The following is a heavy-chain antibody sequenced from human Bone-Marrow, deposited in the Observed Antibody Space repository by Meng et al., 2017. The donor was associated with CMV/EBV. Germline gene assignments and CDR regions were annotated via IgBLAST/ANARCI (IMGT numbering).Heavy chain of an antibody. Sequence: GGSLRLSCVVSGLTFSSYWMSWVRQAPGKGLEWVANIKQDGSEKNYVDSVKGRFIISRDNSKNTLYLQMNSLRAEDTAVYYCAREQLVGATSSLSFDYWGQGTLVTVSS. CDR3: AREQLVGATSSLSFDY. CDR2: IKQDGSEK. V-gene: IGHV3-7*01. D-gene: IGHD1-26*01. J-gene: IGHJ4*02. CDR1: GLTFSSYW.